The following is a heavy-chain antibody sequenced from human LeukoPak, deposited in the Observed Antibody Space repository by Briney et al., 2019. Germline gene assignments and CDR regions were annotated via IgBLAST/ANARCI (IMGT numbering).Heavy chain of an antibody. V-gene: IGHV1-46*01. J-gene: IGHJ4*02. CDR3: ARDGSGWPSTAFDY. CDR2: INPSGGGT. CDR1: GCTFTSYY. Sequence: ASVKVSCQASGCTFTSYYIHWVRQAPGQGLEWVGVINPSGGGTSYAQKFQGRVTMTRDTSTTTVYMELSSLRSEDTAVYYCARDGSGWPSTAFDYWGQGTLVSVSS. D-gene: IGHD6-19*01.